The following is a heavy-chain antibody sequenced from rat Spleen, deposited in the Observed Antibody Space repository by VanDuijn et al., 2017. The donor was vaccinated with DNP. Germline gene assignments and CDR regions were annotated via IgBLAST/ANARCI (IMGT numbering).Heavy chain of an antibody. CDR1: GFIFSNYW. J-gene: IGHJ2*01. CDR2: ISRGSDTT. CDR3: TRYNSGYYFDY. Sequence: EVQLVESGGGPVQPGRSLKLSCVASGFIFSNYWMTWIRQAPAKGLEWVAYISRGSDTTYYGDSVRGRFIISRDNAKSTLYLQMNSLRSEDTATYYCTRYNSGYYFDYWGQGVMVTVSS. V-gene: IGHV5-31*01. D-gene: IGHD4-3*01.